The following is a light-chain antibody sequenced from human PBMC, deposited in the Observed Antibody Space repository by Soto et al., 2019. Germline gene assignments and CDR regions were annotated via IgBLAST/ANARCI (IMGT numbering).Light chain of an antibody. Sequence: QPVLTQPPSASGTPGQRVTISCSGSSSNIGSNYVYWYQQLPGTAPKLLIYRNNQRPSGVPDRFSGSKSGTSASLAISGLRSEDEADYYCAAWDDSRGYVFGTGTKLTVL. CDR1: SSNIGSNY. CDR2: RNN. CDR3: AAWDDSRGYV. J-gene: IGLJ1*01. V-gene: IGLV1-47*01.